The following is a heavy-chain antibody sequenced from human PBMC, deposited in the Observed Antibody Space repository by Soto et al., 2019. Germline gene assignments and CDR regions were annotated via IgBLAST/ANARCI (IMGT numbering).Heavy chain of an antibody. CDR3: AREGAAPYYYYGMDV. D-gene: IGHD6-6*01. J-gene: IGHJ6*02. CDR2: IYYSGST. CDR1: GGSISSGGYF. V-gene: IGHV4-31*03. Sequence: QVQLQESGPGLVKPSQTLSLTCTVSGGSISSGGYFWSWIRQHPGKGLEWIGFIYYSGSTYYNPSLKRRVTISVDTSKNQFSLKLSSVPAADTAVYYCAREGAAPYYYYGMDVWGQGTTVTVSS.